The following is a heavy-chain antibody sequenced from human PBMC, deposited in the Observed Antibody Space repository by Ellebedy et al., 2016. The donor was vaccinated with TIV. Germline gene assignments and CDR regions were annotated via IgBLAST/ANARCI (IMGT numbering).Heavy chain of an antibody. CDR3: ARKTDTTRSGDF. Sequence: GESLKISCAASGFTFSIYAMSWVRQAPGKGLEWVSLFYSVGSTLYADSVKGRFTISRDNSRNTLYLQMNNLRVDDTAVYYCARKTDTTRSGDFWGQGTLVTVS. J-gene: IGHJ4*02. CDR1: GFTFSIYA. V-gene: IGHV3-23*01. CDR2: FYSVGST. D-gene: IGHD5-18*01.